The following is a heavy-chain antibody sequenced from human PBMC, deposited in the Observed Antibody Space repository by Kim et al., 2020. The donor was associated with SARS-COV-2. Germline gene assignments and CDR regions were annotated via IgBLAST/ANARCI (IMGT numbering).Heavy chain of an antibody. J-gene: IGHJ6*02. CDR3: ARARYCSSTSCYTAYHYYYGMDV. CDR2: IWYDGSNK. Sequence: GGSLRLSCAASGFTFSSYGMHWVRQAPGKGLEWVAVIWYDGSNKYYADSVKGRFTISRDNSKNTLYLQMNSLRAEDTAVYYCARARYCSSTSCYTAYHYYYGMDVWGQGTTVTVSS. D-gene: IGHD2-2*02. V-gene: IGHV3-33*01. CDR1: GFTFSSYG.